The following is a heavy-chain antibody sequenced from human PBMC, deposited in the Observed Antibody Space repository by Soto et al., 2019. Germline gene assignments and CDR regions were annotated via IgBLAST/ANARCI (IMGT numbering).Heavy chain of an antibody. D-gene: IGHD3-16*01. CDR1: GFTFSSYA. Sequence: GGSLRLSCAASGFTFSSYAMSWVRQAPGKGLEWVSAISGSGGSTYYADSVKGRFTISRDNSKNTLYLQMNSLRAEDTAVYYSAEEREINYDSSWGSYGQIDYWGQGTLVTVSS. J-gene: IGHJ4*02. V-gene: IGHV3-23*01. CDR3: AEEREINYDSSWGSYGQIDY. CDR2: ISGSGGST.